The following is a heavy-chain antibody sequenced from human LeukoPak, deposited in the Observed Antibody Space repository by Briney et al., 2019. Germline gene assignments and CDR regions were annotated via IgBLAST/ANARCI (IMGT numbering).Heavy chain of an antibody. Sequence: GESLKISFKGSGXSFSTYCIAWVRQMPGKGLEWMGIIYPGDSDTRYSPSFQGQFTISADKSISTAYLQWSSLKASVSAIYYCAGAAAGTAIDSWGQGTLVTVSS. CDR3: AGAAAGTAIDS. CDR2: IYPGDSDT. CDR1: GXSFSTYC. V-gene: IGHV5-51*01. D-gene: IGHD6-13*01. J-gene: IGHJ4*02.